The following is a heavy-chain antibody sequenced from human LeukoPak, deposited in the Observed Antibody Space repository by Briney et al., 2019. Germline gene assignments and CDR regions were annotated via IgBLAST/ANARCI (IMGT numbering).Heavy chain of an antibody. D-gene: IGHD4-17*01. CDR3: ARSDRGDYNFDY. Sequence: PGGSLRLSCEVSGFSVGGYALHWVRQAPGKGLEWVAVISLDGSQKYYADSVKGRFTISRDTFKNTLFLQMDSPSGEDTGFYYCARSDRGDYNFDYWGQGTLVTVSS. CDR2: ISLDGSQK. CDR1: GFSVGGYA. J-gene: IGHJ4*02. V-gene: IGHV3-30*04.